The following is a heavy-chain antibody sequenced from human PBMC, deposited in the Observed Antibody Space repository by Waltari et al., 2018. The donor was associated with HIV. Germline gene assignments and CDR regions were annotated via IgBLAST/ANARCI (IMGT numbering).Heavy chain of an antibody. D-gene: IGHD3-10*01. CDR1: GFTFSSYG. Sequence: QVQLVESGGGVVQPGRSLRLSCAASGFTFSSYGMHWVRQAPGKGLEWVAVIWYDGSNKYYADSVKGRFTISRDNSTNTLYLQMNSLRAEDTAVYYCARHVYGSGSYYYYGMDVWGQGTTVTVSS. CDR3: ARHVYGSGSYYYYGMDV. CDR2: IWYDGSNK. J-gene: IGHJ6*02. V-gene: IGHV3-33*01.